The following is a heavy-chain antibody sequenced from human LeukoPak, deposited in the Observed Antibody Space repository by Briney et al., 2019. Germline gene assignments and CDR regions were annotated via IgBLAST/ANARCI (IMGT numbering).Heavy chain of an antibody. J-gene: IGHJ4*02. CDR1: GYTFTGYY. CDR2: INPNSGGT. Sequence: GASVKVSCKASGYTFTGYYMHWVRQAPGQGLEWMGWINPNSGGTNYAQKFQGRVTMTRDTSISTAYMELSRLRSDDTAVYYCARAGRSSGYYGRFDYWGQGTLVTVSS. D-gene: IGHD3-22*01. CDR3: ARAGRSSGYYGRFDY. V-gene: IGHV1-2*02.